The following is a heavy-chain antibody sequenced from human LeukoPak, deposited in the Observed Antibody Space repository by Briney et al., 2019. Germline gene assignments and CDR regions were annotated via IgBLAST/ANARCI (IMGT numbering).Heavy chain of an antibody. CDR1: SYTFTNYA. V-gene: IGHV1-69*06. CDR3: AGNIVVVQNYYYYYMDV. D-gene: IGHD2-2*01. CDR2: IIPIFGTA. Sequence: SVKVSCKASSYTFTNYAFTWVRQAPGQGLEWMGGIIPIFGTANYAQKFQGRVTITADKSTSTAYMELSSLRSEDTAVYYCAGNIVVVQNYYYYYMDVWGKGTTVTVSS. J-gene: IGHJ6*03.